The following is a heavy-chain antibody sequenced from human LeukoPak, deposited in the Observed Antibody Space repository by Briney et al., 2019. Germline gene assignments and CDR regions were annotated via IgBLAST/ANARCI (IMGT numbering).Heavy chain of an antibody. CDR2: ISAYNGNT. CDR3: ARDLQQEEEPFDY. Sequence: ASVKVSCKASGYTFTNYDINWVRQAPGQGLEWMGWISAYNGNTNYAQKLQGRVTMTTDTSTSTAYMELRSLRSDDTAMYYCARDLQQEEEPFDYWGQGTLVTVSS. V-gene: IGHV1-18*01. D-gene: IGHD6-13*01. J-gene: IGHJ4*02. CDR1: GYTFTNYD.